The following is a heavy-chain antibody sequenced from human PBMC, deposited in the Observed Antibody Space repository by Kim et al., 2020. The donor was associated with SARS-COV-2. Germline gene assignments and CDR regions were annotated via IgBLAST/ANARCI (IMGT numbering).Heavy chain of an antibody. D-gene: IGHD3-10*01. Sequence: ASVKVSCKASGYTFTSYGISWVRQAPGQGLEWMGWISAYNGNTNYAQKLQGRVTMTTDTSTSTAYMELRSLRSDDTAVYYCARDLMVRGVYNWFDPWGQGTLVTVSS. CDR3: ARDLMVRGVYNWFDP. J-gene: IGHJ5*02. CDR2: ISAYNGNT. CDR1: GYTFTSYG. V-gene: IGHV1-18*01.